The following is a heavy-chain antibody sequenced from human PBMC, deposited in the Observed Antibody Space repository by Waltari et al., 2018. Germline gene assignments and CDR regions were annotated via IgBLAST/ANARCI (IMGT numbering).Heavy chain of an antibody. CDR1: GGSFSNYY. D-gene: IGHD2-15*01. V-gene: IGHV4-34*01. J-gene: IGHJ3*02. CDR3: ARRYTDIVVVVAATDDAFDI. Sequence: QVQLQQWGAGLLKPSETLSLTCAVYGGSFSNYYWSWIRQPPGKGLEWIGEINHSRSTNSNPSLKSRVTISVDTSKTQFSLKLSSVTAADTAVYYCARRYTDIVVVVAATDDAFDIWGQGTMVTVSS. CDR2: INHSRST.